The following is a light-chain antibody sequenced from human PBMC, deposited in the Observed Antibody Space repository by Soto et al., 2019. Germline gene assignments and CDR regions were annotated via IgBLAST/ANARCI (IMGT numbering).Light chain of an antibody. CDR2: DAS. J-gene: IGKJ2*01. Sequence: EIVLTQSPATLSLSPGERATLSCRASQSVSTYLAWYQQKPGQALRLLIYDASNRATGTPARFSGSGSGTDFTLTISSLESEDFAVYYCQQRSNWPRTFGQGTKLEIK. CDR3: QQRSNWPRT. CDR1: QSVSTY. V-gene: IGKV3-11*01.